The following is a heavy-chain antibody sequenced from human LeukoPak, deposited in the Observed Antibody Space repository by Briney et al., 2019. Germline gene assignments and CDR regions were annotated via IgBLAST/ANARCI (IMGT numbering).Heavy chain of an antibody. V-gene: IGHV4-30-4*08. CDR3: ARVGVVSIGHPFWFDP. D-gene: IGHD2-21*01. CDR1: GGSISSGDYY. Sequence: SETLSLTCTVSGGSISSGDYYWSWIRQPPGKGLEWIGYIYYSGSTYYNPSLKSRVTISVDTSKNQFSLKLSSVTAADTAVYYCARVGVVSIGHPFWFDPWGQGTLVTVSS. CDR2: IYYSGST. J-gene: IGHJ5*02.